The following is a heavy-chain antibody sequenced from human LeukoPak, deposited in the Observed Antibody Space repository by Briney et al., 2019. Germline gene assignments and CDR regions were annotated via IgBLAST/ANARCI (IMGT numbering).Heavy chain of an antibody. Sequence: SETLSLTCTVSGGSINNYYWSWIRQPPGKGLEWIAYIYYTGGSTNYNPSLKSRVTISVDTSKNQFSLKLSSVTAADTAVYYCARWGLYYDILGAFDIWGQGTMVTVSS. CDR1: GGSINNYY. V-gene: IGHV4-59*01. CDR2: IYYTGGST. D-gene: IGHD3-9*01. J-gene: IGHJ3*02. CDR3: ARWGLYYDILGAFDI.